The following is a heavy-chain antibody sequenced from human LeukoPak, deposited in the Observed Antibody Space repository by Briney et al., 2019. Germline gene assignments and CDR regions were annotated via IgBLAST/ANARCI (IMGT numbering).Heavy chain of an antibody. V-gene: IGHV3-23*01. D-gene: IGHD2-15*01. CDR1: GFTFSSYA. J-gene: IGHJ4*02. CDR3: AKHRGYCVGGSCYGGYHFDY. Sequence: PGGSLRLSCAASGFTFSSYAMSWVRQAPGKGLEWVSAISGNAVVTYYADSVKGRFTISRDNSKNTLYLQMNSLRGEDTAVYYCAKHRGYCVGGSCYGGYHFDYWGQGTLVTVSS. CDR2: ISGNAVVT.